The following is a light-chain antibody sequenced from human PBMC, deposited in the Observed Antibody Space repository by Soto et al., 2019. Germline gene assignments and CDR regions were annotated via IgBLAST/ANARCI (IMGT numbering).Light chain of an antibody. J-gene: IGLJ1*01. CDR1: NSDVGGYNY. CDR3: GSYTSNSTYV. CDR2: DVS. V-gene: IGLV2-14*01. Sequence: QSALTQPASVSGSAGQSITISCTGTNSDVGGYNYVSWYQQHPGKAPKLMIYDVSDRPSGVSNRFSGSKSGNTASLTISGLQAEDEADYYCGSYTSNSTYVFGTGTKVTV.